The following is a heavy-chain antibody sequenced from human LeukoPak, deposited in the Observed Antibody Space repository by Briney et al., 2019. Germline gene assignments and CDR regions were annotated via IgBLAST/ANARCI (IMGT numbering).Heavy chain of an antibody. CDR2: ISYDGSNK. CDR3: ARQTVGYSYGYAVRYYYYYMDV. D-gene: IGHD5-18*01. Sequence: GGSLRLSCAASGFTFSSYAMHWVRQAPGKGLEWVAVISYDGSNKYYADSVKGRFTISRDNSKNTLYLQMNSLRAEDTAVYYCARQTVGYSYGYAVRYYYYYMDVWGKGTTVTVSS. V-gene: IGHV3-30*04. J-gene: IGHJ6*03. CDR1: GFTFSSYA.